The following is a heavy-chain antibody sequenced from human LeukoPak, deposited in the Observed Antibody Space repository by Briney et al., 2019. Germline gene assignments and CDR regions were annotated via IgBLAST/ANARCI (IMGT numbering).Heavy chain of an antibody. CDR2: IYSGGST. D-gene: IGHD3-10*01. CDR1: GFTVSSNY. Sequence: GGSLRLSCAASGFTVSSNYMSWVRQAPGKGLEWVSVIYSGGSTYYADSVKGRFTISRDNSKNTLYLQMNSLRAEDTAVYYCARGLQPSGSWGLDYWGQGTLVTVSS. CDR3: ARGLQPSGSWGLDY. J-gene: IGHJ4*02. V-gene: IGHV3-53*01.